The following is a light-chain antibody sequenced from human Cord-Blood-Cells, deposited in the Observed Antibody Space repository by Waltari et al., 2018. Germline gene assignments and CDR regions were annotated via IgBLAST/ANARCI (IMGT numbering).Light chain of an antibody. CDR1: SSALASINL. J-gene: IGLJ1*01. CDR2: EVS. Sequence: QSALTQPASASGSPGQSITIPCTGTSSALASINLLSWYQQHPGKAPKLMIYEVSKRPSGVSNRFSGSKSGNTASLTISGLQAEDEADYYCCSYAGSSTYVFGTGTKVTVL. V-gene: IGLV2-23*02. CDR3: CSYAGSSTYV.